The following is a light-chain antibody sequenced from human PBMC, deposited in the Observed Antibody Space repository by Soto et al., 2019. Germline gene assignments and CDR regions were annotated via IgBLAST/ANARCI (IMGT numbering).Light chain of an antibody. CDR3: QQSNNWPLS. J-gene: IGKJ4*01. CDR1: QSVNSR. Sequence: EIVMTQSPATLSLSPGDRVTLSCRASQSVNSRLAWYQQNPGQAPRLLIYGASTRATDIPARFSGSGSGTEFTLTISSLQSEDFGVYYCQQSNNWPLSFGGGTKVEIK. CDR2: GAS. V-gene: IGKV3-15*01.